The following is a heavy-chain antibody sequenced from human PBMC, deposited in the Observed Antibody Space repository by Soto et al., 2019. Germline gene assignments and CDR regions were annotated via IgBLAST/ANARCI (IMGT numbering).Heavy chain of an antibody. CDR3: ARARDTTMVWWHCLDY. Sequence: GGSLRLSCAASGFTFSSYAMHWVRQAPGKGLEWVAVISYDGSNKYYADSVKGRFTISRDNSKNTLYLQMNSLRAEDTAVYYCARARDTTMVWWHCLDYWGQGIPVTVSS. V-gene: IGHV3-30-3*01. J-gene: IGHJ4*02. CDR2: ISYDGSNK. CDR1: GFTFSSYA. D-gene: IGHD5-18*01.